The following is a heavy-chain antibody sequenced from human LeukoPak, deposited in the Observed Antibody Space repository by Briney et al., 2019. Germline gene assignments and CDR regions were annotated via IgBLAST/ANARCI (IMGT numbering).Heavy chain of an antibody. V-gene: IGHV3-23*01. J-gene: IGHJ3*02. CDR1: GFTFTTYG. CDR2: ISGSGSHT. D-gene: IGHD6-19*01. CDR3: ARDFRLGHAFDI. Sequence: SGGSLRLSCAASGFTFTTYGMNWVRQAPGKGLEWVSSISGSGSHTYYADSVKGRLTTSRDNSKNTLYLQMNSLTAEDTAVYYCARDFRLGHAFDIWGQGTMVTVSS.